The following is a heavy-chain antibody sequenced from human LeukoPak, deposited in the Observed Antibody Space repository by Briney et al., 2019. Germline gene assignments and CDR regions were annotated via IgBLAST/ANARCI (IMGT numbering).Heavy chain of an antibody. J-gene: IGHJ5*02. CDR2: IYYSGST. Sequence: SETLPLTCTVSGGSISSYYWSWIRQPPGKGLEWIGYIYYSGSTNYNPSLKSRVTISVDTSKNQFSLKLSSVTAADTAVYYCARDRGGSYSFDPWGQGTLVTVSS. D-gene: IGHD1-26*01. CDR1: GGSISSYY. CDR3: ARDRGGSYSFDP. V-gene: IGHV4-59*01.